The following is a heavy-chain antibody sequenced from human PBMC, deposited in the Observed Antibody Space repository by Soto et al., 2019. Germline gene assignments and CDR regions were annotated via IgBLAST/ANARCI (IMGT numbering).Heavy chain of an antibody. Sequence: GASVKVACKAPGYTFTSYAMHWVRQAPGQRLEWMGWIQAGNGNTKYSQKFQGRVSITRDTSASTAYMELSSLRSEDTAVYYCARVLYPNYDFWSGYSYGMDVWGQGTTVTVSS. CDR1: GYTFTSYA. V-gene: IGHV1-3*01. CDR3: ARVLYPNYDFWSGYSYGMDV. CDR2: IQAGNGNT. D-gene: IGHD3-3*01. J-gene: IGHJ6*02.